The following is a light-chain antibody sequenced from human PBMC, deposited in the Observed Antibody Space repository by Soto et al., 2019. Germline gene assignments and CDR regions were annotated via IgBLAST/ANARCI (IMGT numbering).Light chain of an antibody. Sequence: DIHMTQSPSSLSASVGDRVTITCRASQSISSYLNWYQERPGKAPNLLIFAASSLQSGVPSRFSGSGSGTDFTLTISSLQPADFATYYCQQNYNPPLTFGQGTKVDIK. CDR1: QSISSY. V-gene: IGKV1-39*01. CDR2: AAS. CDR3: QQNYNPPLT. J-gene: IGKJ1*01.